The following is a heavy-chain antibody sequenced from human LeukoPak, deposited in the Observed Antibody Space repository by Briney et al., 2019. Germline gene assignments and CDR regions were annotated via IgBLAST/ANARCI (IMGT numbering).Heavy chain of an antibody. D-gene: IGHD5-18*01. J-gene: IGHJ6*03. CDR1: GGSISVDY. Sequence: SETLCLTCTLSGGSISVDYWSWVRQRSGEGLGRDGDIYYSVSTNYNHSLKSRVTISVDTSKTQFSLKLRSVTAADTDVYYCARARYSYGNLDYYMDVWGKGTTVTISS. V-gene: IGHV4-59*01. CDR3: ARARYSYGNLDYYMDV. CDR2: IYYSVST.